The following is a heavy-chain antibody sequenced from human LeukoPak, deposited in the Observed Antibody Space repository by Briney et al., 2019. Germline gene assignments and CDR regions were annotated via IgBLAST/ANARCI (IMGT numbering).Heavy chain of an antibody. V-gene: IGHV1-46*01. CDR2: INPSGGST. CDR1: GYPFISYY. J-gene: IGHJ5*02. D-gene: IGHD3-9*01. CDR3: ARDHSGYPYNWFDP. Sequence: GASVKVSCKASGYPFISYYMHWVRQAPGQGVEWLGIINPSGGSTTYAQKFQGRVTMTRGTSTSTVYMELSSLRSEDTAMYYCARDHSGYPYNWFDPWGPGTLVTVSS.